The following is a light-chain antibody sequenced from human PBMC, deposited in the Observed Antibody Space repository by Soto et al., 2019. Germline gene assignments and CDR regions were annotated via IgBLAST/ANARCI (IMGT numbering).Light chain of an antibody. V-gene: IGKV1-5*03. CDR2: KAS. Sequence: DIQMTQSPSTLSASVGDRVTITCRASQNISNWLAWYQQKAGKAPKLLIYKASSLESGVPSRFSGRGSGTEFTLTISSLQPDDFATYCCQQYYGSPRTFGQGTKVEI. CDR1: QNISNW. J-gene: IGKJ1*01. CDR3: QQYYGSPRT.